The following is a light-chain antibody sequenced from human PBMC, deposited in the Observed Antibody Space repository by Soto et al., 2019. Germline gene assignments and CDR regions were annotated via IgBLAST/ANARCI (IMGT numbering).Light chain of an antibody. CDR3: QQYNSYSWT. CDR2: DAS. V-gene: IGKV1-5*01. Sequence: DIPMTQSPSTLSASVGDRVTITCRASQTISTWLAWYQQTPGKAPKVLIYDASTLESGVPSRFSGSGSGTEFSLTISSLQPDDFATYYCQQYNSYSWTFGQGTKVEIK. J-gene: IGKJ1*01. CDR1: QTISTW.